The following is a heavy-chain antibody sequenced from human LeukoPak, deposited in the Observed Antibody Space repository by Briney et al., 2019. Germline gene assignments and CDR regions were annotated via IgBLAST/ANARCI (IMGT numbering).Heavy chain of an antibody. D-gene: IGHD3-9*01. V-gene: IGHV4-34*01. Sequence: SETLSLTCAVYGGSFSGYYWSWIRQPPGKGLEWIGEINHSGSTNYNPSLKSRVTISVDTSKNQFSLKLSSVTAADTAVYYCARLTIFWYYFDYWGQGTLVTVSS. CDR2: INHSGST. J-gene: IGHJ4*02. CDR1: GGSFSGYY. CDR3: ARLTIFWYYFDY.